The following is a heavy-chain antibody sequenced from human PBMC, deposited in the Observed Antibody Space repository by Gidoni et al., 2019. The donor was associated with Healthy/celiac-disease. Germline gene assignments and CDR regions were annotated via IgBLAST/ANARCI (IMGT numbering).Heavy chain of an antibody. CDR3: ARSGEGAVAGSFDY. D-gene: IGHD6-19*01. CDR1: GFTVSSNY. CDR2: IYSGGST. Sequence: EVQLVESGGGLVQPGGSLRLSCAASGFTVSSNYMSWVRQAPGKGLEWVSVIYSGGSTDYADSVKGRFTISRDNSKNTLYLQMNSLRAEDTAVYYCARSGEGAVAGSFDYWGQGTLVTVSS. V-gene: IGHV3-66*01. J-gene: IGHJ4*02.